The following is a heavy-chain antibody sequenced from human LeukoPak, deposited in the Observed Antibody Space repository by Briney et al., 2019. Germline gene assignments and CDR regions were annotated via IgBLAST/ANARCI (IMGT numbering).Heavy chain of an antibody. CDR2: ISGSGGST. J-gene: IGHJ4*02. Sequence: GGSLRLSCAASGLTFSSYAMSWVRQAPGKGLEWVSAISGSGGSTYYADSVKGRFTISRDNSKNTLYLQMNSLRAEDTAVYYCAKHRAEQLWFGFFDYWGQGTLVTVSS. CDR1: GLTFSSYA. V-gene: IGHV3-23*01. D-gene: IGHD5-18*01. CDR3: AKHRAEQLWFGFFDY.